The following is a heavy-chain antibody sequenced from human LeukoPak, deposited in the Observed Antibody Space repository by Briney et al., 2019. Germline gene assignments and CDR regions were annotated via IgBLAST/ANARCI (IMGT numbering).Heavy chain of an antibody. J-gene: IGHJ4*02. CDR2: IIPIFGTA. Sequence: GASVKVSCKASGGTFSSYAISWVRQAPGQGLEWMGGIIPIFGTANYAQKFQGRVTITADESTSTAYMELSSLRSDDTAVYYCARESIGGYGFDYWGQGTPVTVAS. D-gene: IGHD6-25*01. CDR3: ARESIGGYGFDY. CDR1: GGTFSSYA. V-gene: IGHV1-69*13.